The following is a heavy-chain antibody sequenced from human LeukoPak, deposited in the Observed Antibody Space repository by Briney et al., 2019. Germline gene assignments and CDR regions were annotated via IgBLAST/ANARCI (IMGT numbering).Heavy chain of an antibody. CDR2: ISYDGSKT. V-gene: IGHV3-30*03. CDR1: GFTFSNYG. CDR3: ARGLLGIDF. Sequence: GGSLRLSCVASGFTFSNYGMHWVRQAPGKGLEWVADISYDGSKTYYADSVKGRFTISRDNAKNTLYLQMNSLRAEDTAVYYCARGLLGIDFWGQGTLVTVSS. D-gene: IGHD2-8*02. J-gene: IGHJ4*02.